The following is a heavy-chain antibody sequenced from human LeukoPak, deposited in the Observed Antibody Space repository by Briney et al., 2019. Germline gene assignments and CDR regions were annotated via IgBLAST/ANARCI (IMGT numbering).Heavy chain of an antibody. CDR2: IYYSGST. V-gene: IGHV4-31*11. Sequence: SQTLSLTCAVSGGSISSGGYYWSWIRQHPGKGLEWIGYIYYSGSTYYNPSLKSRVTLSVDTSKNQFSLKLSSVTAADTAVYYCARFAYYYDSSGYYSFDYWGQGTLVTVSS. D-gene: IGHD3-22*01. CDR3: ARFAYYYDSSGYYSFDY. CDR1: GGSISSGGYY. J-gene: IGHJ4*02.